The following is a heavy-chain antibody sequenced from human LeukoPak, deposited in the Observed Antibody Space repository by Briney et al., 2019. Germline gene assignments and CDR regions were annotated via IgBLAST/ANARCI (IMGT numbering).Heavy chain of an antibody. J-gene: IGHJ4*02. V-gene: IGHV3-23*01. CDR3: GKEGRGMGAATIDH. Sequence: PGGSLRLSCAASGFTFSNYAMSWVRQAPGKGLEWVSGISGSGGSTYYADSVGRFSISRDNSKNTLYLQMTSLRAEDTAVYYCGKEGRGMGAATIDHWGQGTLVTVSS. CDR2: ISGSGGST. D-gene: IGHD1-26*01. CDR1: GFTFSNYA.